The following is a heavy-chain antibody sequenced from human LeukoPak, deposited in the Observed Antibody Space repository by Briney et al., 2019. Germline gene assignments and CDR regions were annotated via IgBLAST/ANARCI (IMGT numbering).Heavy chain of an antibody. J-gene: IGHJ4*02. CDR3: ATEGITGFLGLD. Sequence: ASVKISCKVSGYTFTDYYMHWLQQAPGKGLEWMGLVDPEDGETIYAEKFQGRVTITADTSTDTAYMELSSLRSEDTAMYYCATEGITGFLGLDWGQGTLVTVSS. CDR1: GYTFTDYY. D-gene: IGHD1-20*01. V-gene: IGHV1-69-2*01. CDR2: VDPEDGET.